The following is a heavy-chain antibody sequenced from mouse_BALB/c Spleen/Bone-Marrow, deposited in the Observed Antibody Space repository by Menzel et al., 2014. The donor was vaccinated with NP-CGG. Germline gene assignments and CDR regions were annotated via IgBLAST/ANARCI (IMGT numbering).Heavy chain of an antibody. Sequence: VPLQQSGAELVKPGASVKLSCTASGFNIKDTYMHWVKQRPEQGLEWIGRIDPANGNTKYDPKFQGKATITADTSSNTASLQLSSLTSEDTAVYYCASYYYGSSLFAYWGQGTLVTVSA. V-gene: IGHV14-3*02. D-gene: IGHD1-1*01. CDR1: GFNIKDTY. J-gene: IGHJ3*01. CDR3: ASYYYGSSLFAY. CDR2: IDPANGNT.